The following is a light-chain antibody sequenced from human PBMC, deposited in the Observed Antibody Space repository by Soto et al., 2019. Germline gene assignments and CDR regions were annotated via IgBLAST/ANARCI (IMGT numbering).Light chain of an antibody. CDR1: QTVSSNH. Sequence: EIVLTQSPGTLSSSPGERATLSCRASQTVSSNHLAWYQQKPGQAPRLLMYGASRRAPGIPDRFGGSGSGTDFSLTITRLEPEDFAVDYWQQYGRSPRTVGEGTKLAIK. CDR3: QQYGRSPRT. J-gene: IGKJ2*01. CDR2: GAS. V-gene: IGKV3-20*01.